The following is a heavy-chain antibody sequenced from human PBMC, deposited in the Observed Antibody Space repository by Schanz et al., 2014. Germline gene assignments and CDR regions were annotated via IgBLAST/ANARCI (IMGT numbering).Heavy chain of an antibody. CDR1: GFTVNTNY. V-gene: IGHV3-53*01. D-gene: IGHD1-20*01. CDR2: MYINSGST. CDR3: ARRITGTHHNPYYHGMDV. J-gene: IGHJ6*02. Sequence: EVQLVESGGGLIQPGGSLRLSCAVSGFTVNTNYMSWVRQAPGKGLEWISSMYINSGSTQYADSVKGRFIISRDSSKNALYLQMNSLRAEDTAVYYCARRITGTHHNPYYHGMDVWGQGTTVIVSS.